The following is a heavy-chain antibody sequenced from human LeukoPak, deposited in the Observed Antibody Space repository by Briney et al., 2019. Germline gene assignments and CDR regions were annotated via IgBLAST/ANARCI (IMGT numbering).Heavy chain of an antibody. J-gene: IGHJ4*02. CDR1: GYTFTDYY. CDR2: INPNSGGT. V-gene: IGHV1-2*02. Sequence: ASVKVSCKASGYTFTDYYMHWVRQAPGQGLEWMGWINPNSGGTNYAQKFQGRVTMTRDTSISTAYMELSRLRSDDTAVYYCAREGYCSSTSCPNDYWGQGTLVTVSS. D-gene: IGHD2-2*01. CDR3: AREGYCSSTSCPNDY.